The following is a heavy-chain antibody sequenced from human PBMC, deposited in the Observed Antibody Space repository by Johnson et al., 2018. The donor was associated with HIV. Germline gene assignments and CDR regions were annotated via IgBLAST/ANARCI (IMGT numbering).Heavy chain of an antibody. Sequence: VQLVESGGGLVQPGGSLRLSCAASGFTVSSNYMSWVRQAPGKGLEWVSVIYSGGSTYYADSVKGRFTISRDNSKNTLYLQMNSLRAEDTAVYYCARDVGLFLGNDDAFDIWGQGTMVTVSS. CDR2: IYSGGST. V-gene: IGHV3-66*01. J-gene: IGHJ3*02. CDR3: ARDVGLFLGNDDAFDI. CDR1: GFTVSSNY. D-gene: IGHD1-1*01.